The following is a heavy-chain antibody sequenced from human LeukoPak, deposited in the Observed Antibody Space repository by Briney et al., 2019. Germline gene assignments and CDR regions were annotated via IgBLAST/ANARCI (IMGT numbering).Heavy chain of an antibody. D-gene: IGHD3-10*01. V-gene: IGHV4-34*01. CDR3: ASSIRGTAWLNR. J-gene: IGHJ4*02. CDR2: INHSGST. CDR1: GVSFSGYY. Sequence: SETLSLTCAVYGVSFSGYYWSWIRQPPAKGLEWIGEINHSGSTNYNPPLKSRVSISVDTSKNQFSLKLSSVTAADTAVYYYASSIRGTAWLNRWGQGTLVTVSS.